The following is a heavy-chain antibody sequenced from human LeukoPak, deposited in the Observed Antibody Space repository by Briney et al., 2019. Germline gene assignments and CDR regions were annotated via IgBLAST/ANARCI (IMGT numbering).Heavy chain of an antibody. CDR2: MSLVADTT. CDR1: GITFTYVA. Sequence: GGSLRLSCDASGITFTYVAMNWVRQAPGKGLGWVSSMSLVADTTYYADSVKGRFIISANNSKNTLYLQMSSLRADDTAIYYCVKSRRTGTWGDSFDIWGQGTVVTVSS. D-gene: IGHD3-16*01. V-gene: IGHV3-23*01. CDR3: VKSRRTGTWGDSFDI. J-gene: IGHJ3*02.